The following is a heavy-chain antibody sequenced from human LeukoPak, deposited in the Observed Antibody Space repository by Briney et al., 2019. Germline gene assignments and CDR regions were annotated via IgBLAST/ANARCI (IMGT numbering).Heavy chain of an antibody. CDR1: GYTFTSYG. V-gene: IGHV1-18*01. CDR2: ISAYNGNT. CDR3: ARDRVQRGLAAAGN. J-gene: IGHJ4*02. Sequence: ASVKVSCKASGYTFTSYGISWVRQAPGQGLEWMGWISAYNGNTNYAQKLQGRDTMTTDTSTSTAYMELRSLRSDDTAAYYCARDRVQRGLAAAGNWGQGTLVTVSS. D-gene: IGHD6-13*01.